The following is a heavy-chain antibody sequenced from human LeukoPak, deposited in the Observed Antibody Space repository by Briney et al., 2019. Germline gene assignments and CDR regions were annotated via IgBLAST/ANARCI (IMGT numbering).Heavy chain of an antibody. J-gene: IGHJ4*02. Sequence: PGGSLRLSCAASGFTFSSYRMSWVRQAPGKGLEWVSTISGGGGSTYYADSVKGRFTISRDNSKNTLYLQANSLRAEDTAVYYCAKGGKWDVTPFDYWGQGTLVTVSS. CDR2: ISGGGGST. CDR1: GFTFSSYR. V-gene: IGHV3-23*01. CDR3: AKGGKWDVTPFDY. D-gene: IGHD1-26*01.